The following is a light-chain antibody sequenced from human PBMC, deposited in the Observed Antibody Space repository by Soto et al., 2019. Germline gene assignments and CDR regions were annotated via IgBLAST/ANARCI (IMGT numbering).Light chain of an antibody. CDR2: GAS. V-gene: IGKV3-20*01. CDR1: QSVSSSY. J-gene: IGKJ1*01. CDR3: QQYGSSPQT. Sequence: IVLTQSPGNLSLSPGERATLSCRASQSVSSSYVAWYPQKPGQAPRLRRDGASSRATGIPDRSIGSGSGTDCSLTITRLEPEDFAVYYCQQYGSSPQTVGQGTKVDIK.